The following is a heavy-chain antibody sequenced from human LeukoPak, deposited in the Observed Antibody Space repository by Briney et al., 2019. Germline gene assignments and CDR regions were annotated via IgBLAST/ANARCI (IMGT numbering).Heavy chain of an antibody. V-gene: IGHV3-23*01. D-gene: IGHD6-13*01. J-gene: IGHJ5*02. Sequence: GGSLRLSCAASGFTFSSYAMSWVRQAPGKGLEWVSAISGSGGSTYYADSVKGRFTISRDNSKNMLYLQMNSLRAEDTAVYYCAKALIAAAGKGEFDPRGQGTLVTVSS. CDR2: ISGSGGST. CDR3: AKALIAAAGKGEFDP. CDR1: GFTFSSYA.